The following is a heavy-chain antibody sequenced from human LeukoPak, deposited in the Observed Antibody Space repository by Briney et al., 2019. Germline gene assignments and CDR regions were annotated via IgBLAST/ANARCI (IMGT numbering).Heavy chain of an antibody. CDR2: TYYRSKWYN. J-gene: IGHJ3*02. D-gene: IGHD3-10*01. CDR1: GDSVSSNSAA. CDR3: ARDRAGVYSYGSGSYYKRADAFDI. V-gene: IGHV6-1*01. Sequence: SQTLSLTCAISGDSVSSNSAAWNWIRQSPSRGLEWLGRTYYRSKWYNDYAVSVKSRITINPDTSKNQFSLQLNSVTPEDTAVYYCARDRAGVYSYGSGSYYKRADAFDIWGQGTMVTVSS.